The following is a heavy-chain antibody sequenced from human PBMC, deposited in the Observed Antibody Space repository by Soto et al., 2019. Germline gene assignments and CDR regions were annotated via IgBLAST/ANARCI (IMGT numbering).Heavy chain of an antibody. V-gene: IGHV1-18*01. Sequence: QVQLVQSGAEVKKPGASVKVSCKASGYTFTSYGISWVRQAPGQGLEWMGWISAYNGNTNYAQKLQGRVTMTTDTSTSTAYMELRSLRSDETAVYHCTIDPPDLEWLSANHFDYWGQGTLVTVSS. CDR2: ISAYNGNT. D-gene: IGHD3-3*01. CDR3: TIDPPDLEWLSANHFDY. J-gene: IGHJ4*02. CDR1: GYTFTSYG.